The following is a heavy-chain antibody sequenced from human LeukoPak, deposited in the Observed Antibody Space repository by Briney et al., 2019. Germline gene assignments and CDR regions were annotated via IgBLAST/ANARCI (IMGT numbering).Heavy chain of an antibody. CDR2: IYYSGST. CDR3: ARDEFIFGVGFDY. D-gene: IGHD3-3*01. Sequence: SETLSLTCTVSGGSISSGGYYWSWIRQHPGKGLEWIGYIYYSGSTYYNPSLKSRVTISVDTSKNQFSLKLSSVTAADTAVYYCARDEFIFGVGFDYWGQGTLVTVSS. CDR1: GGSISSGGYY. J-gene: IGHJ4*02. V-gene: IGHV4-31*03.